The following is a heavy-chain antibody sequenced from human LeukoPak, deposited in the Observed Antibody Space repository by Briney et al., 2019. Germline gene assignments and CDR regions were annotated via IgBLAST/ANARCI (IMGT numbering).Heavy chain of an antibody. D-gene: IGHD6-13*01. CDR3: ARERQQLRYFDY. J-gene: IGHJ4*02. V-gene: IGHV3-7*01. Sequence: GESLRLSCGASGFTFSSHWMTWVRQAPGEGLEFVANIKEDGSENNYADSVKGRFTVSRDNAKNSLYLQVNSLRAEDTALYYCARERQQLRYFDYWGQGALVTVSS. CDR2: IKEDGSEN. CDR1: GFTFSSHW.